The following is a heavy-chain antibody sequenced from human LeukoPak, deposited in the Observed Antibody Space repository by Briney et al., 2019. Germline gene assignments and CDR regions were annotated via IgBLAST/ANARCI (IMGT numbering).Heavy chain of an antibody. CDR3: AKDCLGLIAVAGGLDY. V-gene: IGHV3-23*01. J-gene: IGHJ4*02. CDR2: ISGRGANT. CDR1: GFIFSHYG. D-gene: IGHD6-19*01. Sequence: PGGSLRLSCAASGFIFSHYGITWVRQAPGKGLEWVSGISGRGANTYYADSVKGRFTISRDNSKNTLYLQMNSLRAEDTAVYYCAKDCLGLIAVAGGLDYWGQGTLVTVSS.